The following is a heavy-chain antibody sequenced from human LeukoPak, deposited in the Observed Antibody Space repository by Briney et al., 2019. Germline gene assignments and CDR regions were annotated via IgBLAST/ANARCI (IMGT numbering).Heavy chain of an antibody. J-gene: IGHJ3*02. CDR1: RFTFSSYG. D-gene: IGHD1-26*01. Sequence: GGSLRLSCAASRFTFSSYGMHWVRQAPGKGLEWVAFIRYDGSNKYYADSVKGRFTISIDNSKNTLYLQMNSLRAEDTAAYYCAGGATSYGDAFDIWGQGTMVTVSS. CDR2: IRYDGSNK. CDR3: AGGATSYGDAFDI. V-gene: IGHV3-30*02.